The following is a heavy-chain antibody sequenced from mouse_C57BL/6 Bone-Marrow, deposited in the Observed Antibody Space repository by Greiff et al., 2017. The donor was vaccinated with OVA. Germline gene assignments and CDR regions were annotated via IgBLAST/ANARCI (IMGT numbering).Heavy chain of an antibody. CDR1: GYTFTSYW. J-gene: IGHJ2*01. V-gene: IGHV1-59*01. CDR2: IDPSDSYT. Sequence: VQLQQPGAELVRPGTSVKLSCKASGYTFTSYWMHWVKQRPGQGLEWIGVIDPSDSYTNYNQKFKGKATLTVDTSSSTAYMQLSSLTSEDSAVYYCAREPYDYDGYYFDYWGQGTTLTVSS. CDR3: AREPYDYDGYYFDY. D-gene: IGHD2-4*01.